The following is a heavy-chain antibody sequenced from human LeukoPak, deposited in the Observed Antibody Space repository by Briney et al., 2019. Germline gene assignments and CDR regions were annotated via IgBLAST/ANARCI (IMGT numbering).Heavy chain of an antibody. D-gene: IGHD2-15*01. CDR2: ISYDGSNK. CDR1: GFTFSSYA. V-gene: IGHV3-30-3*01. CDR3: ARGYCSGGSCYSIDY. Sequence: GGSLRLSCAASGFTFSSYAMHWVRQAPGKGLEWVAVISYDGSNKYYADSVKGRFTISRDNSKNTLYLQMNSLRAEDTAVYYCARGYCSGGSCYSIDYWGQGTLVTVSS. J-gene: IGHJ4*02.